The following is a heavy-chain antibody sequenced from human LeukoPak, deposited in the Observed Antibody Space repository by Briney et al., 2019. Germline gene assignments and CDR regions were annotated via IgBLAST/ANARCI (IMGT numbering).Heavy chain of an antibody. Sequence: ASVKVSRKASGYTFTSYYMHWVRQAPGQGLEWMGIINPSGGSTSYAQKFQGRVTMTRDTSTSTVYMELSSLRSEDTAVYYCACSFDTIFGVVAGNYFDYWGQGTLVTVSS. D-gene: IGHD3-3*01. V-gene: IGHV1-46*01. CDR1: GYTFTSYY. CDR3: ACSFDTIFGVVAGNYFDY. J-gene: IGHJ4*02. CDR2: INPSGGST.